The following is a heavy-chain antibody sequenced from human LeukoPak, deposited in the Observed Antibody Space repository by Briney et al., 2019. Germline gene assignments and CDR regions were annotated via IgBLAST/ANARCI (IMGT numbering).Heavy chain of an antibody. Sequence: LETLSLTCAVYGGSFSGYYWSWIRQPPGKGLEWIGEINHSGSTNYNPSLKSRVTISVDTSKNQFSLKLSSVTAAGTAVYYCARASGAIFGVASAKFDYWGQGTLVTVSS. J-gene: IGHJ4*01. CDR1: GGSFSGYY. CDR2: INHSGST. V-gene: IGHV4-34*01. CDR3: ARASGAIFGVASAKFDY. D-gene: IGHD3-3*01.